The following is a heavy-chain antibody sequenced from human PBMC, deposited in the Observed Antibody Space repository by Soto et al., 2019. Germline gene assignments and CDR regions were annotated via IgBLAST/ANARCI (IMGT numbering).Heavy chain of an antibody. CDR2: INPNSGGT. CDR1: GYTFTGYY. Sequence: ASVKVSCKASGYTFTGYYMHWVRQAPGQGLEWMGWINPNSGGTNYAQKFQGRVTMTRDTSISTAYMELSRLRSDDTAVYYCARAEGRGIAARRSFDYWGQGTVGTGS. D-gene: IGHD6-6*01. V-gene: IGHV1-2*02. J-gene: IGHJ4*02. CDR3: ARAEGRGIAARRSFDY.